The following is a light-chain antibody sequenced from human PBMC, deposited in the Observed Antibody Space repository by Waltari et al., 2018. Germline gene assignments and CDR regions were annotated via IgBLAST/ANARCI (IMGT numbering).Light chain of an antibody. V-gene: IGLV1-47*01. CDR1: SSNIGHNY. CDR3: AAWDDSLSGWV. Sequence: QSVLTQPPSASGTPGQRVTISCSGSSSNIGHNYVYWYQQLPGTAPKLLIYRNNQRPSGVPGRFSGSKSGTSASLAISGLRSEDEADYYCAAWDDSLSGWVFGGGTKLTVL. CDR2: RNN. J-gene: IGLJ3*02.